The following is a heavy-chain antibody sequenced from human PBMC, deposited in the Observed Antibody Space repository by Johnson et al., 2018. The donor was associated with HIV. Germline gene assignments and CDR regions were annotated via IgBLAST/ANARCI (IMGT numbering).Heavy chain of an antibody. CDR3: ARIPSWRGAFDI. CDR1: GFTFSDYY. V-gene: IGHV3-11*01. Sequence: QVQLVESGGGLVQPGGSLRLSCAASGFTFSDYYMSWIRQAPGKGLEWVSYISGSGGSTYYADSVKGRFTISRDNSQNTLYLQMNSLRAEDTAMYYCARIPSWRGAFDIWGQGTMVTVSS. D-gene: IGHD3-10*01. CDR2: ISGSGGST. J-gene: IGHJ3*02.